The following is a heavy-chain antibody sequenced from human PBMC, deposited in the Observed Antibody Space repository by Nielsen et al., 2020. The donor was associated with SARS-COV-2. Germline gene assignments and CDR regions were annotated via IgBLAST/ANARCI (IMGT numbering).Heavy chain of an antibody. CDR1: GGSISSYY. V-gene: IGHV4-59*08. CDR3: ARPSVEQQLEDYYYYGMDV. D-gene: IGHD6-13*01. Sequence: SETLSLTCTVSGGSISSYYWSWIRQPPGKGLEWIGYIYYSGSTNYNPSLKSRVTISVDTSKNQFSLKLSSVTAADTAVYYCARPSVEQQLEDYYYYGMDVWGQGTTVTVSS. CDR2: IYYSGST. J-gene: IGHJ6*02.